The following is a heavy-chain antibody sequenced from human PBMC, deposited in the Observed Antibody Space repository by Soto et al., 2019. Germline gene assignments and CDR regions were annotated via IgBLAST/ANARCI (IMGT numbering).Heavy chain of an antibody. J-gene: IGHJ4*02. CDR1: GGSISSSSYY. Sequence: ASETLSLTCTVSGGSISSSSYYWGWIRQPPGKGLEWIGSIYYSGSTYYNPSLKSRVTISVDTSKNQFPLKLSSVTAADTAVYYCARLLARRAYYFDYWGQGTLVTVSS. CDR2: IYYSGST. D-gene: IGHD2-15*01. V-gene: IGHV4-39*01. CDR3: ARLLARRAYYFDY.